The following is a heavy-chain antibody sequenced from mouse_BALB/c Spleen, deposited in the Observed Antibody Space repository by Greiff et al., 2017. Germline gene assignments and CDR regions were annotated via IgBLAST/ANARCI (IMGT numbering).Heavy chain of an antibody. V-gene: IGHV1-14*01. CDR3: ARGEYGNYGVFAY. CDR2: INPYNDGT. J-gene: IGHJ3*01. D-gene: IGHD2-10*02. Sequence: EVKLQESGPELVKPGASVKMSCKASGYTFTSYVMHWVKQKPGQGLEWIGYINPYNDGTKYNEKFKGKATLTSDKSSSTAYMELSSLTSEDSAVYYCARGEYGNYGVFAYWGQGTLVTVSA. CDR1: GYTFTSYV.